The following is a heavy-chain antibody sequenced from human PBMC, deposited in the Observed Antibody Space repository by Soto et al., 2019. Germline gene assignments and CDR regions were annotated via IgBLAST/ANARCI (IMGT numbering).Heavy chain of an antibody. CDR3: ARNQRIYDILTGYYKGPFDS. J-gene: IGHJ4*02. CDR1: SWSFSGHF. D-gene: IGHD3-9*01. CDR2: INLAGGT. V-gene: IGHV4-34*01. Sequence: SETLSLTCAVYSWSFSGHFWSLIRQPPGKGLEWIGEINLAGGTNYNPSLKSRVTISIDKSNNQFFLKLTSVTAADKAVYYCARNQRIYDILTGYYKGPFDSWGQGTLVTVSS.